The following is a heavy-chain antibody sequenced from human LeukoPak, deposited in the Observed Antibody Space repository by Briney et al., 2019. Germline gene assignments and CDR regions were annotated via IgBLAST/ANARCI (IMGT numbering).Heavy chain of an antibody. CDR2: IYYSGST. V-gene: IGHV4-31*03. J-gene: IGHJ6*02. D-gene: IGHD4-11*01. CDR1: GGSISSGGYY. Sequence: PSETLSLTCTVSGGSISSGGYYWSWIRQHPGKGLEWIGYIYYSGSTYYKTSLKSRVTISVDTSKNQFSLKLSSVTAADTAVYYCARAQVDYNNGPGSQGYYSYGMDVWGQGTTVTVSS. CDR3: ARAQVDYNNGPGSQGYYSYGMDV.